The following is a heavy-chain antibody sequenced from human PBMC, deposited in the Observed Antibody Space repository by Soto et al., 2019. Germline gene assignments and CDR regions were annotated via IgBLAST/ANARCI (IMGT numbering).Heavy chain of an antibody. D-gene: IGHD1-26*01. CDR3: AHSAWELTGSWFDP. CDR2: IYWNDDK. V-gene: IGHV2-5*01. CDR1: GFSLSTSGVG. J-gene: IGHJ5*02. Sequence: QITLKESGPTLVKPTQTLTLTCTFSGFSLSTSGVGVGWIRPPPGKALEWLALIYWNDDKRYSPSLKSRLTITKDTSKHQVVLTMTNMDPVDTATYYCAHSAWELTGSWFDPWGQGTLVTVSS.